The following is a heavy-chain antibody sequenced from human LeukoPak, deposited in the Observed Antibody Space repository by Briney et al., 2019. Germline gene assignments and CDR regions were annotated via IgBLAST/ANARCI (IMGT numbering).Heavy chain of an antibody. CDR3: ARRGADIVVVVAAKGDYYFDY. D-gene: IGHD2-15*01. CDR2: INHSGST. Sequence: SETLSLTCAVYGGSFSGYYWSCIRQPPGKGLEWIGEINHSGSTNYNPSLKSRVTISVDTSKNQFSLKLSSVTAADTAVYYCARRGADIVVVVAAKGDYYFDYWGQGTLVTVSS. CDR1: GGSFSGYY. V-gene: IGHV4-34*01. J-gene: IGHJ4*02.